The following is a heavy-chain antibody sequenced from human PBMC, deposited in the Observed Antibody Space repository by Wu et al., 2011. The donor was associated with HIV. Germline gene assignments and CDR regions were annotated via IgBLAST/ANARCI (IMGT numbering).Heavy chain of an antibody. CDR1: GYSFSAHG. Sequence: QVQLIQSGSELKKPGAAVKVSCRAGGYSFSAHGISWVRQAPGEGLEWVGWISPHDGNTNYAQKFQGRLTLTTDASTRTTYMDLRSLKPDDTAIYYCAKEVQPYYYDGSGFLDGLDVWGQGDIGHRLL. CDR3: AKEVQPYYYDGSGFLDGLDV. J-gene: IGHJ3*01. V-gene: IGHV1-18*01. D-gene: IGHD3-22*01. CDR2: ISPHDGNT.